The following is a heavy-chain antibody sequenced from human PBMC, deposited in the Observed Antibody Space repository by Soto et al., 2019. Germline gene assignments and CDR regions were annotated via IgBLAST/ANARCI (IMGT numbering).Heavy chain of an antibody. J-gene: IGHJ6*02. CDR1: GGSFSGYY. CDR3: ASPTRRDHYYYYGMDV. D-gene: IGHD2-15*01. V-gene: IGHV4-34*01. Sequence: SETLSLTCAVYGGSFSGYYWGWIRQPPGKGLEWIGQINHSGSTNYNPSLKSRVTISVDTSKNQFSLKLSSVTAADTAVYYCASPTRRDHYYYYGMDVWGQGTTVTVSS. CDR2: INHSGST.